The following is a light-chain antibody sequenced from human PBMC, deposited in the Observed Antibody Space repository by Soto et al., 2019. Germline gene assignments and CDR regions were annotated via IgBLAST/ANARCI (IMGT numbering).Light chain of an antibody. CDR3: SSFTSRCTFV. J-gene: IGLJ1*01. CDR1: RSDVGAYNY. V-gene: IGLV2-14*01. Sequence: QSALTQPASVSGSPGQSIAISCTGTRSDVGAYNYVSWYQQHPGKAPKLMISEVTNQPSGASAPFSGSNSGNTASLTISGLQAQDEAAYYCSSFTSRCTFVFGTGTKLTVL. CDR2: EVT.